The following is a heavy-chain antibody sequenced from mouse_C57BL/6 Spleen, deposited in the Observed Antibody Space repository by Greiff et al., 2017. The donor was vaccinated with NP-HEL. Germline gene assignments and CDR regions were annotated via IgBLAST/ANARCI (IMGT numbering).Heavy chain of an antibody. D-gene: IGHD2-3*01. V-gene: IGHV2-5*01. CDR1: GFSLTSYG. Sequence: VKLVESGPGLVQPSQSLSITCTVSGFSLTSYGVHWVRQSPGKGLEWLGVIWRGGSTDYNAAFMSRLSITKDNSKSQVFFKMNSLQADDTAIYYCAKNSVSDGYSYFDYWGQGTTLTVSS. J-gene: IGHJ2*01. CDR3: AKNSVSDGYSYFDY. CDR2: IWRGGST.